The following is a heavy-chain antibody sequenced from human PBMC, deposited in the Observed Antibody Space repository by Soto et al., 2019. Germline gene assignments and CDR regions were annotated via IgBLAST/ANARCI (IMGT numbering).Heavy chain of an antibody. CDR2: INAGNGNT. V-gene: IGHV1-3*01. D-gene: IGHD2-15*01. Sequence: GASVKVSCKASGYTFTSYAMHWVRQAPGQRLEWMGWINAGNGNTKYSQKFQGRVTITRDTSASTAYMELSSLRSEDTAVYYCARDDCSGGSCYSLYYWGQGTLVTVSS. J-gene: IGHJ4*02. CDR1: GYTFTSYA. CDR3: ARDDCSGGSCYSLYY.